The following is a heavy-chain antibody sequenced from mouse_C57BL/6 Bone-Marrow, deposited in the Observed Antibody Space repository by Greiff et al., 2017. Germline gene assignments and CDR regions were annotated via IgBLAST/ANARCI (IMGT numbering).Heavy chain of an antibody. J-gene: IGHJ2*01. D-gene: IGHD2-1*01. V-gene: IGHV5-2*01. Sequence: EVKLVESGGGLVQPGESLKLSCESNEYEFPSHDMSWVRKTPEKRLALVAAINGDGGSTYYPDTMKRRFIISRDNTKNNLSLQMSHLKSEDTPLLYCAGHNFYYNSHGYWGQGTTLTVSS. CDR3: AGHNFYYNSHGY. CDR1: EYEFPSHD. CDR2: INGDGGST.